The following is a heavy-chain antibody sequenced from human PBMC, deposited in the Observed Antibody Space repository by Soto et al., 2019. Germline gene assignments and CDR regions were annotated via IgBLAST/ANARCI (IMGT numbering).Heavy chain of an antibody. J-gene: IGHJ6*02. CDR1: GGSFSGYY. Sequence: PSETLSLTCAVYGGSFSGYYWSWIRQPPGKGLEWIGEINHSGSTNYNPSLKSRVTISVDTSKNQFSLKLSSVTAEDTAVYYCTRDPPFSGYGGLDYYYYGMDVWGQGTTVTVSS. CDR3: TRDPPFSGYGGLDYYYYGMDV. V-gene: IGHV4-34*01. CDR2: INHSGST. D-gene: IGHD5-12*01.